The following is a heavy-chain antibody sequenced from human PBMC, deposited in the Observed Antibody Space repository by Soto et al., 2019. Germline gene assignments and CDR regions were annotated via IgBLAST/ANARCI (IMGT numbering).Heavy chain of an antibody. CDR3: ARDLPNWGEVYTWFDP. V-gene: IGHV6-1*01. Sequence: KQSQTLSLTCAISGDSVSSNSAAWNWIRQSPSRGLEWLGRTYYRSKWYNDYAVSVKSRITINPEKSKNKCSLQLNSVTPEDTSVYYCARDLPNWGEVYTWFDPWGQGTLVTVSS. CDR2: TYYRSKWYN. J-gene: IGHJ5*02. CDR1: GDSVSSNSAA. D-gene: IGHD7-27*01.